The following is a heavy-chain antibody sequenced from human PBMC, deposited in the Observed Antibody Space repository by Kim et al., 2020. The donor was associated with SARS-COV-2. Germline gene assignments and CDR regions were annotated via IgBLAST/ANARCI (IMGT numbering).Heavy chain of an antibody. J-gene: IGHJ4*01. CDR1: GFTFGSAH. D-gene: IGHD6-19*01. V-gene: IGHV3-30*03. Sequence: GGSLRLSCAGSGFTFGSAHMHWVRQAPGKGLEWVALISADESNKDYVDSVKGRFTVSRDNSQNTLFLQIDSLRAEDTAVYYCAREGHSSDRAGNFDYWG. CDR3: AREGHSSDRAGNFDY. CDR2: ISADESNK.